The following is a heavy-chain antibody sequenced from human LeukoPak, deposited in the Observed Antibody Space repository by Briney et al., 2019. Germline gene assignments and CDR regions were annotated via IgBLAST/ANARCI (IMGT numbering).Heavy chain of an antibody. J-gene: IGHJ4*02. CDR3: ARVDAALDY. D-gene: IGHD6-6*01. V-gene: IGHV3-21*01. CDR1: RFTFSNYS. Sequence: PGGSLRLSCAASRFTFSNYSMNWVRQASGKGLEWVSSISRGSGHIYYADSVKGRFTISRDNARNSLYLQMNSLRAEDTAIYYCARVDAALDYWGQGTLVTVSS. CDR2: ISRGSGHI.